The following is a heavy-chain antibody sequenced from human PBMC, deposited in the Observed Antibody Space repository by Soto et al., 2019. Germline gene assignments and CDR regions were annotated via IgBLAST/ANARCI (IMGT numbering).Heavy chain of an antibody. D-gene: IGHD6-6*01. J-gene: IGHJ6*02. V-gene: IGHV3-53*01. CDR3: ARDVSSSSGPYYYGMDV. Sequence: EVQLVESGGGLIQPGASLRLSCAASGFTVSSNYMSWVRQAPGKGLEWVSVIYSGGSTYYADSVKGRFTISRDNSKNTLYHQMISLRAEDTAVYYCARDVSSSSGPYYYGMDVWGQGTTVTVSS. CDR1: GFTVSSNY. CDR2: IYSGGST.